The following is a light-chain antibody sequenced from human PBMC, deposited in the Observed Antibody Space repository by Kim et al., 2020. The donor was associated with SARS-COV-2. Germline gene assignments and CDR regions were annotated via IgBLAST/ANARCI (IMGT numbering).Light chain of an antibody. CDR3: QQYNNWPIT. V-gene: IGKV3-15*01. CDR2: GSS. CDR1: QSVSSN. Sequence: VSPGETATLSCRASQSVSSNLAWYQQKPGQAPRLLIFGSSTRATGIPARFSGSGSGTDFTLTISSLQSEDFAVYYCQQYNNWPITFGEGTKVEIK. J-gene: IGKJ1*01.